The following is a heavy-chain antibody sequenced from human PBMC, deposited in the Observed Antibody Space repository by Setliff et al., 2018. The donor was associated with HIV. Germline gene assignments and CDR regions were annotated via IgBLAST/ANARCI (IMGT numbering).Heavy chain of an antibody. CDR3: ARDTSGGY. Sequence: PSETLSLTCTVSGGSISSGSYYWSWIRQPAGKGLEWIGQIHTTGSTNYNPSLKSRVTISIDTSKNQFSLKLTSVTAADTAVYYCARDTSGGYWGQGTLVTVSS. J-gene: IGHJ4*02. D-gene: IGHD3-10*01. CDR1: GGSISSGSYY. V-gene: IGHV4-61*09. CDR2: IHTTGST.